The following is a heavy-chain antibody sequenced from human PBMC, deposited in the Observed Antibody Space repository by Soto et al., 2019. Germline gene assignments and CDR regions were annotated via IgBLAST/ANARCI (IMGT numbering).Heavy chain of an antibody. CDR2: INPNSGGT. Sequence: ASVKVSCKASGYTFTGYYMHWVRQAPGQGLEWMGWINPNSGGTNYAQKFQGRVTMTRDTSISTAYMELSRLRSDDTAVYYCARGSDYYDSCRGFDPWGQGTLVTVSS. CDR1: GYTFTGYY. CDR3: ARGSDYYDSCRGFDP. V-gene: IGHV1-2*02. D-gene: IGHD3-22*01. J-gene: IGHJ5*02.